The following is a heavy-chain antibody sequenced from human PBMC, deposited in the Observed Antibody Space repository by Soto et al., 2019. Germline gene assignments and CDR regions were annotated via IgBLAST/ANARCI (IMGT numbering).Heavy chain of an antibody. D-gene: IGHD4-4*01. CDR1: GGTISSYY. V-gene: IGHV4-59*01. CDR3: ARGVADYYSNYVFDY. Sequence: PSETLSLTCTVSGGTISSYYWSWIRQPPGKGLEWIGYIYYSGSTNYNPSLKSRVTISVDTSKNQFSLKLSSVTAADTAVYYCARGVADYYSNYVFDYWGQGTLVTVSS. J-gene: IGHJ4*02. CDR2: IYYSGST.